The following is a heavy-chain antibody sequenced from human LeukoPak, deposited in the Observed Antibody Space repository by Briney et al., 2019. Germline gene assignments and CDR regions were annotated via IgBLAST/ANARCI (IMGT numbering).Heavy chain of an antibody. Sequence: GGSLRLSCEASGFTFSSYWMSWVRQAPGKGLEWVANIKQDGSEKYYVDSVKGRFTISRDNAKNSLYLQMNSLRAEDTAVYYCARDPTGIPDYWGQGTLVTVSS. D-gene: IGHD2-21*01. CDR2: IKQDGSEK. V-gene: IGHV3-7*01. CDR3: ARDPTGIPDY. J-gene: IGHJ4*02. CDR1: GFTFSSYW.